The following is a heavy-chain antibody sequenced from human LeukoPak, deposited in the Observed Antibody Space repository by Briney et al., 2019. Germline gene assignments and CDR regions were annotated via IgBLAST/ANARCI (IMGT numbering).Heavy chain of an antibody. J-gene: IGHJ4*02. CDR3: ARDPGPAVIRGRAGYYFDY. CDR1: GFTFSSNG. V-gene: IGHV3-30-3*01. Sequence: PGRCLRLSCAASGFTFSSNGMHWVRQAPGKGLEWVAVISYDGSNKYYADSVKGRFTISRDNSKNTLYLQMSSLRTEDTAVYFWARDPGPAVIRGRAGYYFDYWGQGTLVTVSS. CDR2: ISYDGSNK. D-gene: IGHD3-10*01.